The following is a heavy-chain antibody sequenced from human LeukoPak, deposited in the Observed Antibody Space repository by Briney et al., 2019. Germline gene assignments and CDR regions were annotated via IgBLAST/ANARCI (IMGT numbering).Heavy chain of an antibody. CDR3: ARDSGSSRDLFDY. Sequence: ASVKVSCKASGGTFSSYAISWVRQAPGQGLEWMGRIIPILGIANYAQKFQGRVTITADKSTSTAYMELSSLRSEDTAVYYCARDSGSSRDLFDYWGQGTLVTVSS. V-gene: IGHV1-69*04. D-gene: IGHD1-26*01. CDR1: GGTFSSYA. J-gene: IGHJ4*02. CDR2: IIPILGIA.